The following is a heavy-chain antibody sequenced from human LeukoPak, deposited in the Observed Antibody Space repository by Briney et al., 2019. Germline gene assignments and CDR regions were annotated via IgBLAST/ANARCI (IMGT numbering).Heavy chain of an antibody. V-gene: IGHV3-7*01. CDR2: IKEDESEK. J-gene: IGHJ6*02. CDR1: GFTFSSYG. D-gene: IGHD3/OR15-3a*01. CDR3: ARVRTLWTYYGMDV. Sequence: GGSLRLSCAASGFTFSSYGMHWVRQAPGKGLEWVANIKEDESEKYYVDSVKGRFAISRDNAKNSLYLQMNSLRAEDTAMYYCARVRTLWTYYGMDVWGQGTTVTVSS.